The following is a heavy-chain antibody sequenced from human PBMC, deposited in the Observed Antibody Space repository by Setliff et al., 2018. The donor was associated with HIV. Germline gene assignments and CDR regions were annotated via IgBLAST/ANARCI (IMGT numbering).Heavy chain of an antibody. D-gene: IGHD6-13*01. Sequence: PSETLSLTCTVSGGAIRINDYYWGWIRQPPGKGLEWLGSIHYTGSTYDNPSLESRLTKSIDTSKNQFSMKLTSVTAADTAVYYCARRWAADGTFDYWGQGTQVTVS. CDR3: ARRWAADGTFDY. J-gene: IGHJ4*02. CDR2: IHYTGST. V-gene: IGHV4-39*01. CDR1: GGAIRINDYY.